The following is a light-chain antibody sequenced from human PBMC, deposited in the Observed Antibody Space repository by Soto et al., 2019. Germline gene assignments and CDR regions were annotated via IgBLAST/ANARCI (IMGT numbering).Light chain of an antibody. J-gene: IGLJ1*01. CDR2: DVS. CDR1: NGDVGGYNY. V-gene: IGLV2-11*01. CDR3: CSYAGSSYYV. Sequence: QSVLTQPRSVSGSPGQSVTISCTGTNGDVGGYNYVSWYQQHPGKAPKLMIYDVSKRPSGVPDRFSGSKSANTASLTISGLQADDEADYYCCSYAGSSYYVFGTGTKLTVL.